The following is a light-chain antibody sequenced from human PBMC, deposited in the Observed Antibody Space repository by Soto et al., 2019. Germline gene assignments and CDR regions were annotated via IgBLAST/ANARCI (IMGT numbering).Light chain of an antibody. Sequence: EIVMTQSPATLSVSPGERATLSCRASQSVSKNLAWYQQKPGQAPRLLLYVASTRATGIPARFSGSGSGTEFTLTISSLQSEDFAVYYCQQYNNRPYTFGQGTKLEIK. J-gene: IGKJ2*01. CDR2: VAS. V-gene: IGKV3-15*01. CDR1: QSVSKN. CDR3: QQYNNRPYT.